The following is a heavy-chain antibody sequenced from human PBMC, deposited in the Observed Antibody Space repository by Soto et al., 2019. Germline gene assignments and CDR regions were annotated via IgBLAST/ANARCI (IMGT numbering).Heavy chain of an antibody. J-gene: IGHJ4*02. CDR2: ISGHNGDT. CDR1: GYSFTNYG. Sequence: ASVKVSCKASGYSFTNYGISWVRQAPGQGPEWMGWISGHNGDTNHPQSLQGRVTMTTDTSRNTAYMELRSLRSDDTAVYYCARHRFNYYDNTVYYYFDYWGQGTLVTVPQ. V-gene: IGHV1-18*04. D-gene: IGHD3-22*01. CDR3: ARHRFNYYDNTVYYYFDY.